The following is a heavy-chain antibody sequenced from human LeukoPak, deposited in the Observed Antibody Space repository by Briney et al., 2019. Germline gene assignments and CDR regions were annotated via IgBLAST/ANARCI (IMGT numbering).Heavy chain of an antibody. J-gene: IGHJ4*02. D-gene: IGHD4-17*01. CDR3: ARGLYGEHPDY. CDR1: GYTFTSYY. CDR2: INPSGDST. V-gene: IGHV1-46*01. Sequence: ASVKVSCKASGYTFTSYYMHWVRQAPGQGLEWMGIINPSGDSTSYEQRFQGRLTMTSDTSTNTVYMELSSLRSEDTAVYYCARGLYGEHPDYWGQGALVTVSS.